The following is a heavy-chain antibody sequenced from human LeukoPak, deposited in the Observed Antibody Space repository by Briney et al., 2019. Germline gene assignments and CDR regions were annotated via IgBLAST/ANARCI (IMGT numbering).Heavy chain of an antibody. J-gene: IGHJ4*02. CDR3: AREYYYDSSGSNFDY. V-gene: IGHV1-3*01. CDR1: GYTFTSYA. CDR2: INAGNGNT. D-gene: IGHD3-22*01. Sequence: ASVKVSCKDSGYTFTSYAMHWVRQAPGQRLEWMGWINAGNGNTKYSQKFQGRVTITRDTSASTAYMELSSLRSEDTAVYYCAREYYYDSSGSNFDYWGQGTLVTVSS.